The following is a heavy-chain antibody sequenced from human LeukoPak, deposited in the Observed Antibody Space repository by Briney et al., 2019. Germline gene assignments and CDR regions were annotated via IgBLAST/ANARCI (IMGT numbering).Heavy chain of an antibody. Sequence: GGSLRLSCAASGFTFSSYWMSWVRQAPGKGLEWVANIKQDGSEKYYVDSVKGRFTISRDNAKNSLYLQMNSLRAEDTAVYYCARNIPIYDFWSGYYFPYYYYYYVDVWGKGTTVTVSS. D-gene: IGHD3-3*01. CDR1: GFTFSSYW. CDR2: IKQDGSEK. CDR3: ARNIPIYDFWSGYYFPYYYYYYVDV. J-gene: IGHJ6*03. V-gene: IGHV3-7*01.